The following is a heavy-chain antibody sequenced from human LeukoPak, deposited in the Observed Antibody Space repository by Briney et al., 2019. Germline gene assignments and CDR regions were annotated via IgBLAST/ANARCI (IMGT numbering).Heavy chain of an antibody. D-gene: IGHD6-6*01. Sequence: GGSLRLSCAASGFTFSSYAMSWVRQAPGKGLEWVSAISGSGGSTYYADSVKGRFTISRDNSKNTLYLQMNSLRAEDTAVYYCAKSLGSSSVGIGDYWGQGTLVTVSS. V-gene: IGHV3-23*01. CDR3: AKSLGSSSVGIGDY. CDR2: ISGSGGST. CDR1: GFTFSSYA. J-gene: IGHJ4*02.